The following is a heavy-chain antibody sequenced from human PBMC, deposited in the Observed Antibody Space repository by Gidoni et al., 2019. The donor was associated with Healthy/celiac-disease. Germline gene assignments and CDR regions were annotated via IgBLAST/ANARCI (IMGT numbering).Heavy chain of an antibody. Sequence: QVQLVESVGGVVQPGRSLRLSCAASGFTFSSYAMHWVRQAPGKGLEWVAVISDDGSNKYYADSVKGRFTISRDNSKNTLYLQMNSLRAEDTAVYYCARSTPILPYYYYYGMDVWGQGTTVTVSS. CDR1: GFTFSSYA. V-gene: IGHV3-30*04. CDR3: ARSTPILPYYYYYGMDV. CDR2: ISDDGSNK. D-gene: IGHD4-17*01. J-gene: IGHJ6*02.